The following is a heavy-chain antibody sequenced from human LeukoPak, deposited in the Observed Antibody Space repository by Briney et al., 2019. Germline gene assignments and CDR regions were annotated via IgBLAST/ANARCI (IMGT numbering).Heavy chain of an antibody. Sequence: SVKVSCKASGYTFTSYDISWVRQAPGQGLEWMGGIIPIFGTANYAQKFQGRVTITTDESTSTAYMELSSLRSEDTAVYYCARSHYDSSGYYNYWGQGTLVTVSS. CDR1: GYTFTSYD. V-gene: IGHV1-69*05. D-gene: IGHD3-22*01. J-gene: IGHJ4*02. CDR3: ARSHYDSSGYYNY. CDR2: IIPIFGTA.